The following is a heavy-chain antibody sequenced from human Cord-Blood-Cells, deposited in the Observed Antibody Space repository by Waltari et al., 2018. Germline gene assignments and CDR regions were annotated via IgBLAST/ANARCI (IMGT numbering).Heavy chain of an antibody. V-gene: IGHV4-38-2*01. Sequence: QVQLQESGPGLVKPSETLSLTCAVSGYSISSGYYWGWIRQPPGKGLEWIGSIYHSGSTYYNPSLKSRVTISVDTSKNQFSLKLSSVTAADTAVYYCARWEGSRYGDHLQTVFDPWGQGTLVTVSS. CDR1: GYSISSGYY. D-gene: IGHD4-17*01. J-gene: IGHJ5*02. CDR3: ARWEGSRYGDHLQTVFDP. CDR2: IYHSGST.